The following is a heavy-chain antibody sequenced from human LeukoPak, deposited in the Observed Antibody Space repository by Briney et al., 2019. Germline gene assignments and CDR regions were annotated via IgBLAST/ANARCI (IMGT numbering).Heavy chain of an antibody. Sequence: SQTLSLTCTVSGGSISSDDYYWSWIRQPPGKGLEWIGYIYYSGSTYYNPSLKSRLTISVDTSKNQLSLKLSSVTAADTAVYYCASVEAASSVFLDYWGQGTLVTVSS. CDR1: GGSISSDDYY. CDR3: ASVEAASSVFLDY. CDR2: IYYSGST. J-gene: IGHJ4*02. D-gene: IGHD6-19*01. V-gene: IGHV4-30-4*08.